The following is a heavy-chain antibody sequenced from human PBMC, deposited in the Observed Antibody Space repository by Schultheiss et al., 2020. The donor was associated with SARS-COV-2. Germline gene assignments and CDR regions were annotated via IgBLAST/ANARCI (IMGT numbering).Heavy chain of an antibody. CDR2: ISSSSSYI. Sequence: GGSLRLSCAASGFTFSSYGMHWVRQAPGKGLEWVSSISSSSSYIYYADSVKGRFTISRDNAKNSLYLQMNSLRAEDTAVYYCARGWYYYDSSGYADAFDIWGQGTMVTVS. J-gene: IGHJ3*02. D-gene: IGHD3-22*01. V-gene: IGHV3-21*01. CDR1: GFTFSSYG. CDR3: ARGWYYYDSSGYADAFDI.